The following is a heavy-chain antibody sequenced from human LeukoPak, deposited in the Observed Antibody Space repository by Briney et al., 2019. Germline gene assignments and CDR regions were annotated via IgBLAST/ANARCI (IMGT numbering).Heavy chain of an antibody. V-gene: IGHV3-23*01. Sequence: PGGSLRLSCAASGFTFSSYAMSWVRQAPGKGLEWVSAISGSGGSTYYADSVKGRFTISRDNSKNTLYLQMNSLRAEDTAAYYCARFSGSDSSGYYDYWGQGTLVTVS. J-gene: IGHJ4*02. CDR1: GFTFSSYA. CDR2: ISGSGGST. CDR3: ARFSGSDSSGYYDY. D-gene: IGHD3-22*01.